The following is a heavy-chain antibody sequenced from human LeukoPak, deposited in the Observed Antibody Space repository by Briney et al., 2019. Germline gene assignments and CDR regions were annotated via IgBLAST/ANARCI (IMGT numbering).Heavy chain of an antibody. J-gene: IGHJ6*03. CDR3: ARDGHYYYMDV. V-gene: IGHV4-59*01. Sequence: SETLSLTCTVSGGSISSYYWSWIRQPPGKGLEWIGYIYYSGSTNYNPSLKSRVTISVDTSKNQFSPKLSSVTAADTAVYYCARDGHYYYMDVWGKGTTVTVSS. CDR2: IYYSGST. CDR1: GGSISSYY.